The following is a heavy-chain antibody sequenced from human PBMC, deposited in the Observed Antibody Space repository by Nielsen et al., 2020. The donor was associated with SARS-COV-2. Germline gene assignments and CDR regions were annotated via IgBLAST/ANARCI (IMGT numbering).Heavy chain of an antibody. J-gene: IGHJ4*02. Sequence: KVSCKGSGYSFTSYWIGWVRQMPGKGLEWMGIIYPGDSDTRYSPSFQGQVTISADKSISTAYLQWSSLKASDTAIYYCARLSHDYDILTGYYDYWGQGTLVTVSS. V-gene: IGHV5-51*01. D-gene: IGHD3-9*01. CDR2: IYPGDSDT. CDR3: ARLSHDYDILTGYYDY. CDR1: GYSFTSYW.